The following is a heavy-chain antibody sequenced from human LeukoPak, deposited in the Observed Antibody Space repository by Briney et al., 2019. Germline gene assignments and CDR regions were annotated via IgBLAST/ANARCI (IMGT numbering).Heavy chain of an antibody. CDR3: ARTNDFEI. CDR2: IYYSGRT. Sequence: SETLSLTCTVSGGSITTDHWNWIRQPPGKGLEWIGCIYYSGRTYYNPSLESRVTISVDMSKSQFSLRLTSVTAADTALYYCARTNDFEIWGQGTLVTVSS. J-gene: IGHJ3*02. V-gene: IGHV4-59*01. CDR1: GGSITTDH.